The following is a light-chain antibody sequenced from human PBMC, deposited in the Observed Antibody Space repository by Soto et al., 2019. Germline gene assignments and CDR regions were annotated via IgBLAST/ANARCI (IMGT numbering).Light chain of an antibody. V-gene: IGKV3-20*01. CDR2: DIS. J-gene: IGKJ4*01. Sequence: DIVLTQSPDTLSLSPGERATLSCRASQSVSRNSLAWYQQKRGQPPRPLIYDISSRATGIPDSFSGGGSGTDFTLTISRLEPEDFVVYYCQQYGSAPITFGGGTKVEIK. CDR1: QSVSRNS. CDR3: QQYGSAPIT.